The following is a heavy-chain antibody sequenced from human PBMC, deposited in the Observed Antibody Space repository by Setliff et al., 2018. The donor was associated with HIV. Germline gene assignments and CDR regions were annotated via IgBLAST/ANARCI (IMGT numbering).Heavy chain of an antibody. CDR2: INPNSGGT. J-gene: IGHJ3*02. CDR3: ARPYDSSGSHAFDI. V-gene: IGHV1-2*02. D-gene: IGHD3-22*01. CDR1: GYTFTDYY. Sequence: ASVKVSCKASGYTFTDYYKHWVRQAPGQGLEWMGWINPNSGGTNSAQKFQGRVTMTRDTSTSTVYMELSSLRSEDTAVYYCARPYDSSGSHAFDIWGQGTMVTVSS.